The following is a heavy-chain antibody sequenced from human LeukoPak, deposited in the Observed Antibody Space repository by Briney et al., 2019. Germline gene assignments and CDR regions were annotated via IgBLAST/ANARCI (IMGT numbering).Heavy chain of an antibody. CDR2: ISSSSSYI. D-gene: IGHD2-2*01. CDR1: GFTFSSYS. CDR3: AKDFRLSGIVVVPAAWGY. V-gene: IGHV3-21*01. Sequence: GGSLRLSCAASGFTFSSYSMNWVRQAPGKGLEWVSSISSSSSYIYYADSVKGRFTISRDNAKNSLYLQMNSLRAEDTAVYYCAKDFRLSGIVVVPAAWGYWGQGTLVTVSS. J-gene: IGHJ4*02.